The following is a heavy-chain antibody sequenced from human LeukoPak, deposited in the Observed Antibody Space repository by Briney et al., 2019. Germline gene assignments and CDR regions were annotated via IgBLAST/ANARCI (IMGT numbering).Heavy chain of an antibody. CDR2: IYHSGST. V-gene: IGHV4-30-2*01. CDR3: ARVNTDSSSWYFSFDY. CDR1: GGSISSGGYY. J-gene: IGHJ4*02. Sequence: PSETLSLTCTVSGGSISSGGYYWSWIRQPPGKGLEWIGYIYHSGSTYYNPSLKSRVTISVDRSKNQFSLKLSSVTAADTAVYYCARVNTDSSSWYFSFDYWGQGTLVTVSS. D-gene: IGHD6-13*01.